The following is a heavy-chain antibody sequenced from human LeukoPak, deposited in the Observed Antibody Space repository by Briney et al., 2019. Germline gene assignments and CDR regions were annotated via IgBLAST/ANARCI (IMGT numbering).Heavy chain of an antibody. V-gene: IGHV4-39*07. CDR3: ARSSGYYSIDY. CDR1: GGSISSSSYY. Sequence: SETLSLTCTVSGGSISSSSYYWGWIRQPPGKGLEWIGSIYYSGSTNYNPSLKSRVTISVDTSKNQFSLKLSSVTAADTAVYYCARSSGYYSIDYWGQGTLVTVSS. J-gene: IGHJ4*02. CDR2: IYYSGST. D-gene: IGHD3-22*01.